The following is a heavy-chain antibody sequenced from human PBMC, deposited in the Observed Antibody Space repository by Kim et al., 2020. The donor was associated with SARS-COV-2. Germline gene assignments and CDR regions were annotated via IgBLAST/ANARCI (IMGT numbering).Heavy chain of an antibody. CDR3: ARDGGDPFSSTSNS. D-gene: IGHD2-21*02. J-gene: IGHJ4*02. CDR1: GFVVSASS. Sequence: GGSLRLSCAASGFVVSASSMSWVCQSPGKGLEWVANVNRDGSQKHYVDSVKGRFTISRDNAKNALYLQMNSLRPEDTAVYYCARDGGDPFSSTSNSWGQGTLVTVSS. CDR2: VNRDGSQK. V-gene: IGHV3-7*01.